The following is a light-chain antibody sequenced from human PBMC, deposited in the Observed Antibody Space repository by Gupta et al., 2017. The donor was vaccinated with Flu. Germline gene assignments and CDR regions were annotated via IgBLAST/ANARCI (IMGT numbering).Light chain of an antibody. V-gene: IGLV1-44*01. Sequence: RVSISCSGSSSTIGSNPVNWYQQVPGTAPKLLIYTNKQRPSGVPDRFSGSKSGTSASLAISGLLSEDEADYYCAAWDDTLNGRVFGGGTKLTVL. CDR1: SSTIGSNP. CDR2: TNK. CDR3: AAWDDTLNGRV. J-gene: IGLJ2*01.